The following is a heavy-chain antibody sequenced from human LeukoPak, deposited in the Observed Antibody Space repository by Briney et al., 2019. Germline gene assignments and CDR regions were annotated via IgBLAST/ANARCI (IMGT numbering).Heavy chain of an antibody. Sequence: ASVKVSCKASGGTFSSYAISWVRQAPGQGLEWMGRIIPILGIANYAQKFQGRVTITADKSTSTAYMELSSLRSEDTAVYYCARASGSYYVGSHFDYWGQGTLVTVSS. V-gene: IGHV1-69*04. CDR2: IIPILGIA. CDR1: GGTFSSYA. CDR3: ARASGSYYVGSHFDY. D-gene: IGHD1-26*01. J-gene: IGHJ4*02.